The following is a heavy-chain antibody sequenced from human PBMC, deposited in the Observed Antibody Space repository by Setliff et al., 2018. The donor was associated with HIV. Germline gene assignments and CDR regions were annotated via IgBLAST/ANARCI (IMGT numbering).Heavy chain of an antibody. J-gene: IGHJ1*01. CDR1: GYTFTDYF. CDR2: INPNSGAT. CDR3: ARDPAPSSSASYFQH. Sequence: ASVKVSCKASGYTFTDYFVHWVRQAPGQGLEWMGWINPNSGATNYVQDFQGRVTMTRDTSINTVYMELTSLRSDDTAIYYCARDPAPSSSASYFQHWGQGTPVTVSS. V-gene: IGHV1-2*02. D-gene: IGHD6-6*01.